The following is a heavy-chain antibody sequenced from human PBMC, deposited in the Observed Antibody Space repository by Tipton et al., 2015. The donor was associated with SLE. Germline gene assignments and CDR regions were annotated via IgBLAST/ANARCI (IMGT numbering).Heavy chain of an antibody. V-gene: IGHV4-31*11. CDR2: IYYSGST. CDR3: ARLLQQLPTGGGWFDP. J-gene: IGHJ5*02. CDR1: AYSISTGYY. Sequence: TLSLTCAVSAYSISTGYYWSWIRQPPGKGLEWIGYIYYSGSTYSNPSLKNRVTISVDTSKNQFSLKLSSVTAADTAVYYCARLLQQLPTGGGWFDPWGQGTLVTVSS. D-gene: IGHD6-13*01.